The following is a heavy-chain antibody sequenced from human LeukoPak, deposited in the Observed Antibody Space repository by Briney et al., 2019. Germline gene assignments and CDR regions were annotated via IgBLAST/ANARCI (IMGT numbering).Heavy chain of an antibody. CDR2: INTNTGNP. D-gene: IGHD6-13*01. Sequence: ASVKVSCKASGYTFTSYAMNWVRQAPGQGLEWMGWINTNTGNPTYAQGFTGRFVFSLDTSVSTAYLQISSLKAEDTAVYYCARDGVAAAGEPYYYYGMDVWGQGTTVTVSS. CDR3: ARDGVAAAGEPYYYYGMDV. J-gene: IGHJ6*02. CDR1: GYTFTSYA. V-gene: IGHV7-4-1*02.